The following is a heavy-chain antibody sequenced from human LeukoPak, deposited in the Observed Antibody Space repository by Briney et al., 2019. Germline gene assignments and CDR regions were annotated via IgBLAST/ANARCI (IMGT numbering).Heavy chain of an antibody. Sequence: PGGSLRLSCAASGFTFSSYGMHWVRQAPGKGLEWVAFIRYEGSNKYYADSVKGRFTISRDNSKNTLYLQMNSLRAEDAAVYYCAKLPYSSSWYGFDYWGQGTLVTVSS. CDR1: GFTFSSYG. J-gene: IGHJ4*02. V-gene: IGHV3-30*02. D-gene: IGHD6-13*01. CDR2: IRYEGSNK. CDR3: AKLPYSSSWYGFDY.